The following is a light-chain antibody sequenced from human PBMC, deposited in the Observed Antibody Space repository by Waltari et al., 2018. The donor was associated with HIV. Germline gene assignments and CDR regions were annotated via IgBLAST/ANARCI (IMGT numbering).Light chain of an antibody. Sequence: SRDLTQPPSVSVSPGQTARITRSGDALSKQSSYWYQQKAGQAPVLVIFKDTERPSGIPERFSASSSGTTVTLTITSVEAEDEAEYFCQSSDTTASHELFGGGTKLTVL. CDR2: KDT. V-gene: IGLV3-25*03. J-gene: IGLJ2*01. CDR3: QSSDTTASHEL. CDR1: ALSKQS.